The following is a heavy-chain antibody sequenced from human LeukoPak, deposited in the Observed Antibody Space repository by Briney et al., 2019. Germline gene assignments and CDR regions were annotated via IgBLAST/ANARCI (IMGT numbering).Heavy chain of an antibody. J-gene: IGHJ4*02. CDR3: ARGLGYSYAY. CDR1: GGSFSGYY. D-gene: IGHD5-18*01. CDR2: INHSGST. Sequence: SETLSLTCAVYGGSFSGYYWSWIRQPPGKGLEWIGEINHSGSTNYNPSLKSRVTISLGTSKNQFSLKLSSVTAADTAVYYCARGLGYSYAYWGQGTLVTVSS. V-gene: IGHV4-34*01.